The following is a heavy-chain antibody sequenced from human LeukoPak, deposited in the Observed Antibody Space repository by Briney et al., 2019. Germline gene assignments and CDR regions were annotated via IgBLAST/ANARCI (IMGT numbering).Heavy chain of an antibody. V-gene: IGHV1-46*01. CDR1: GYTFTSNY. Sequence: ASVKISCKASGYTFTSNYIHWVRQAPGQGLEWMGMIYPRDGSTSYAQKFQGRVTVTRDTSTSTVHMELSGLRSEDTAVYYCARDQEGFDYWGQGTLVTVSS. CDR3: ARDQEGFDY. J-gene: IGHJ4*02. CDR2: IYPRDGST.